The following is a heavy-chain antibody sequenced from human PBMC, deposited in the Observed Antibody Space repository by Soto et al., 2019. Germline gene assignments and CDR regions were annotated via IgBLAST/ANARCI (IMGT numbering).Heavy chain of an antibody. V-gene: IGHV1-69*01. D-gene: IGHD3-22*01. CDR1: GGIFSNYV. J-gene: IGHJ4*02. CDR3: ARRYYNSSGYFDY. CDR2: IIPIFGTG. Sequence: QVQLVQSGAEVKTPGSSVKVACKASGGIFSNYVLNWVRQAPGQGLEWMGGIIPIFGTGNYAQKFQGRVTIPAAESTTTASMELRGLRSEDTAVYYCARRYYNSSGYFDYWGQGTVVTVSS.